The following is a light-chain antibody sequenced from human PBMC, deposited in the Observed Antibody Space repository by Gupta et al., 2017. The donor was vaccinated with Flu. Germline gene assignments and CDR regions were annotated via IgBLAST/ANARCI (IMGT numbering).Light chain of an antibody. V-gene: IGKV3-11*01. J-gene: IGKJ3*01. CDR3: QQRSNWPRIT. CDR2: EAS. CDR1: QSVSSY. Sequence: EIVLTQSPATLSLSPGERATLSCRASQSVSSYLAWYQQKPGQAPRLLIYEASNRATGIPARFSGSGSGTDFTLTISILEPEDFAVYYCQQRSNWPRITFGPGTKVDIK.